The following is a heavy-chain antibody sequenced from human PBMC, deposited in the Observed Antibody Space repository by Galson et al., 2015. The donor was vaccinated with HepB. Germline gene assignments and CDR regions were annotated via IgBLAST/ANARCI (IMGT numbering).Heavy chain of an antibody. V-gene: IGHV1-69*04. Sequence: PVKVSCKASGGTFSSYAISWVRQAPGQGLEWMGRIIPILGIANSAQKFQGRVTITADKSTSTAYMELSSLRSEDTAVYYCAREGGFDPWGQGTLVTVSS. D-gene: IGHD1-26*01. CDR3: AREGGFDP. J-gene: IGHJ5*02. CDR1: GGTFSSYA. CDR2: IIPILGIA.